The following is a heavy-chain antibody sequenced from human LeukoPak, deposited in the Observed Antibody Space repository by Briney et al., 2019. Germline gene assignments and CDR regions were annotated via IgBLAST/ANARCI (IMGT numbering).Heavy chain of an antibody. CDR2: ISGSGGST. V-gene: IGHV3-23*01. J-gene: IGHJ4*02. CDR1: GFTFSSCA. D-gene: IGHD2-2*01. CDR3: AKDLDCSSTSCYPDY. Sequence: GGSLRLSCAASGFTFSSCAMSWVRQAPGKGLEWVSAISGSGGSTYYADSVKGRFTISRDNSKNTLYPQMNSLRAEDTAVYYCAKDLDCSSTSCYPDYWGQGTLVTVSS.